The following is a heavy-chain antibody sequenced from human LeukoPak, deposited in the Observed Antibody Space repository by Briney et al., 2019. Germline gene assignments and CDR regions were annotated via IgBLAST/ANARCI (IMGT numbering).Heavy chain of an antibody. CDR1: GGTFSNYA. V-gene: IGHV1-69*06. J-gene: IGHJ4*02. CDR3: ARDLRSWYDGRVPGY. Sequence: SVKVSCKASGGTFSNYAIYWVRQAPGQGLEWMGGIIPIFGTANYAQKFQGRVTITADKSTSTAYMELSSLRSDDTALYYCARDLRSWYDGRVPGYWGQGTLVTVSS. D-gene: IGHD6-13*01. CDR2: IIPIFGTA.